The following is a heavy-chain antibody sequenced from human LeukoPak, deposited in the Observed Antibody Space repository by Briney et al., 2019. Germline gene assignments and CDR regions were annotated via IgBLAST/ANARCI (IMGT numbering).Heavy chain of an antibody. Sequence: GGSLRLSCSASGFTFSSYAMHWVRQAPGKGLEYVSAISSNGGSTYYADSVKGRSTISRDNSKNTLYLQMSSLRAEDTAVYYCVKDRYDILTGPFDYWGQGTLVTVSS. CDR2: ISSNGGST. J-gene: IGHJ4*02. CDR3: VKDRYDILTGPFDY. V-gene: IGHV3-64D*06. CDR1: GFTFSSYA. D-gene: IGHD3-9*01.